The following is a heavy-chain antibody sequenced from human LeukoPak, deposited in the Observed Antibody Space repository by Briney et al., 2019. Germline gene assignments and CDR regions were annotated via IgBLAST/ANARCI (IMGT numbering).Heavy chain of an antibody. V-gene: IGHV3-66*01. CDR1: GFTVSSNY. D-gene: IGHD4-17*01. Sequence: GGSLRLSCAASGFTVSSNYMSWVRQAPGKGLEWVSAIYSGGSTYYADSVKGRFTISKDNSKNTLYLQMNSLRAEDTAVYYCARDMTRTTEYDAFDIWGQGTMVTVSS. CDR2: IYSGGST. J-gene: IGHJ3*02. CDR3: ARDMTRTTEYDAFDI.